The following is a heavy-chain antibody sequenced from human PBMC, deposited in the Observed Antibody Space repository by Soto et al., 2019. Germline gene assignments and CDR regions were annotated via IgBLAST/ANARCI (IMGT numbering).Heavy chain of an antibody. D-gene: IGHD7-27*01. CDR1: GGSFSGYY. V-gene: IGHV4-34*01. Sequence: QVQLQQWGAGLLKPSETLSLTCAVYGGSFSGYYWSWIRQPPGKGLEWIGEINHSGSTNYNPSLKSRVTISGDTSKNQFSLKLSSVTAADTAVYYCARVTGTYYGMDVWGQGTTVTVSS. CDR3: ARVTGTYYGMDV. CDR2: INHSGST. J-gene: IGHJ6*02.